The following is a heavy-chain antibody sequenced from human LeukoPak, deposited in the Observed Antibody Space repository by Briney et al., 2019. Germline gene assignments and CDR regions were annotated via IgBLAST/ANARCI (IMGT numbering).Heavy chain of an antibody. CDR3: ASMSKEDYYDSSGYRLNAFDI. D-gene: IGHD3-22*01. CDR2: ISSSSSTI. Sequence: GGSRRLFCAASGFTFSSYSMNWVRQAPGKGLEWVSYISSSSSTIYYADSVKGRFTISRDNAKNSLYLQMNSLRAEDTAVYYCASMSKEDYYDSSGYRLNAFDIWGQGTMVTVSS. CDR1: GFTFSSYS. J-gene: IGHJ3*02. V-gene: IGHV3-48*04.